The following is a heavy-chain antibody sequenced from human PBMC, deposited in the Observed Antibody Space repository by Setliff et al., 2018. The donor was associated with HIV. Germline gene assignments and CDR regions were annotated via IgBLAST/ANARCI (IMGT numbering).Heavy chain of an antibody. J-gene: IGHJ6*03. CDR2: ISSSSSTI. CDR3: AGVWEGWFHYYYYYYMDV. Sequence: GGSLRLSCAASGFIFSSYSMNWVRQAPGKGLEWVSYISSSSSTIYYADSVKGRFTISRDNAKNSLYLQMNSLRVEDTAVYYCAGVWEGWFHYYYYYYMDVWGKGTTVTVSS. D-gene: IGHD6-19*01. V-gene: IGHV3-48*01. CDR1: GFIFSSYS.